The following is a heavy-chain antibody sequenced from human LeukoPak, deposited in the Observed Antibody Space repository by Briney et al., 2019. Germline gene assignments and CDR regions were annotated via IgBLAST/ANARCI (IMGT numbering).Heavy chain of an antibody. CDR3: ARGGFGELLWTRWFDP. CDR2: IYYSGST. CDR1: GGSISSYY. V-gene: IGHV4-59*08. J-gene: IGHJ5*02. D-gene: IGHD3-10*01. Sequence: ASETLSLTCTVSGGSISSYYWSWIRQPPGKGLEWIGYIYYSGSTNYNPSLKSRVTISVDTSKNQFSLKLSSVTAADTAVYYCARGGFGELLWTRWFDPWGQGTLVTVSS.